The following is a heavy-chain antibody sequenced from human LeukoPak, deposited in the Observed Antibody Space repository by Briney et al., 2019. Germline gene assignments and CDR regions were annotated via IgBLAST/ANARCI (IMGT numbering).Heavy chain of an antibody. Sequence: PSETLSLTCAVYGGSFSGYYWSWIRQPPGKGLEWIGEINHSGSTNYNPSLKSPHTISVDTSKNQFSLKLSSVSAADTAVYYCARAPFDSSSVDTAMVTGFDYWGQGTLVTVSS. CDR2: INHSGST. CDR3: ARAPFDSSSVDTAMVTGFDY. J-gene: IGHJ4*02. CDR1: GGSFSGYY. D-gene: IGHD5-18*01. V-gene: IGHV4-34*01.